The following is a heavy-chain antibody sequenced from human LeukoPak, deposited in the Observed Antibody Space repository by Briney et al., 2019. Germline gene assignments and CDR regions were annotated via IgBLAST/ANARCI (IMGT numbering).Heavy chain of an antibody. D-gene: IGHD6-19*01. CDR2: ISKSGDST. Sequence: GGSLRLSCAASGFTFSSYAISWVRQAPGKGLEWVSAISKSGDSTYYADSVKGRFTISRDNSKNTIYLQMNSLRVEDTAVYYCAKFSGWTGWFFDYWGQGTVVTVSS. CDR3: AKFSGWTGWFFDY. CDR1: GFTFSSYA. J-gene: IGHJ4*02. V-gene: IGHV3-23*01.